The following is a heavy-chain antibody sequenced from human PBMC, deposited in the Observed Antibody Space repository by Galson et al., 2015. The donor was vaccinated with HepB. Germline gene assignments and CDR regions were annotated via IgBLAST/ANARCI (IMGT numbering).Heavy chain of an antibody. V-gene: IGHV3-48*02. CDR2: IRSSGSTV. J-gene: IGHJ4*02. Sequence: SLRLSCAASGFTFSSYSMNWVRQAPGKGLEWVAYIRSSGSTVHYADSVKGRFTISRDDAKNSLYLRMNSLRDEDTAVYYCARDRNIRSITEGGWYFDSWGQGTLVIVSS. CDR1: GFTFSSYS. D-gene: IGHD6-13*01. CDR3: ARDRNIRSITEGGWYFDS.